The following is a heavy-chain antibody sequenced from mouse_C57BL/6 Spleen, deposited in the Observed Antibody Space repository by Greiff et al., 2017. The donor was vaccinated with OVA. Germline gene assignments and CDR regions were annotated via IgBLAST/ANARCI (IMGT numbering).Heavy chain of an antibody. D-gene: IGHD1-1*02. CDR1: GFTFSSYT. Sequence: DVLLVASWGGLVKPGGSLKLSCAASGFTFSSYTMSWVRQTPEKRLEWVATISGGGGNTYYPDSVKGRFTISRDNAKNTLYLQMSSLRSEDTALYYCARRAGGYYAMDYWGQGTSVTVSS. CDR3: ARRAGGYYAMDY. J-gene: IGHJ4*01. V-gene: IGHV5-9*01. CDR2: ISGGGGNT.